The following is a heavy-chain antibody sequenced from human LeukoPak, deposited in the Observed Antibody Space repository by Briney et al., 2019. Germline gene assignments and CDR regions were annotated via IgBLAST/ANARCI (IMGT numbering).Heavy chain of an antibody. D-gene: IGHD1-26*01. Sequence: ASVKVSGRVSGYTLTELSMHWVRQAPGKGLEWMGGFDPEDGETIYAQKFQGRVTMTEDTSTHTAYMELSSLRSEDTAVYYCATDSTEWELWGQGTLVTVSS. CDR2: FDPEDGET. CDR3: ATDSTEWEL. V-gene: IGHV1-24*01. J-gene: IGHJ4*02. CDR1: GYTLTELS.